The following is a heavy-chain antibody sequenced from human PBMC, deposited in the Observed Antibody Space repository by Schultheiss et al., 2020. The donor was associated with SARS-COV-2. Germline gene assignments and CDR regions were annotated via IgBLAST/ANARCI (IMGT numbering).Heavy chain of an antibody. CDR1: GYTFTSYG. CDR3: ARHNRYGDP. Sequence: ASVKVSCKASGYTFTSYGISWVRQAPGQGLEWMGWISAYNGNTDYAQKLKGRITMTTETSTTTAYMELRSLRSDDTAVYYCARHNRYGDPWGQGTLVTVSS. D-gene: IGHD4-17*01. CDR2: ISAYNGNT. V-gene: IGHV1-18*01. J-gene: IGHJ5*02.